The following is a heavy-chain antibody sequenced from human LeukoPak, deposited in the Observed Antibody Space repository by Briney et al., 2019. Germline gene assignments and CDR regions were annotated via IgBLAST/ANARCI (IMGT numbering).Heavy chain of an antibody. CDR3: AKDQYSSALYGMDV. J-gene: IGHJ6*02. CDR2: ISGSGGST. Sequence: HPGGSLRLSCAASGFTFSSYAMTWVRQAPGKGLEWVSDISGSGGSTYYADSVKGRFTIARGNSKNTLYLQMNSLRAEDTAVYYCAKDQYSSALYGMDVWGQGTTVTVSS. D-gene: IGHD6-19*01. V-gene: IGHV3-23*01. CDR1: GFTFSSYA.